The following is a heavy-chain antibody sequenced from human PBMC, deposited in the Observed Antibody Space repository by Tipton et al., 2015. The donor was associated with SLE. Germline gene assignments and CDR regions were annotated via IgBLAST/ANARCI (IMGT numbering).Heavy chain of an antibody. Sequence: RSLRLSCAASGFAFDHYAMHWVRQAPGKGLEWVSGISWNSAKIEYADSVKGRFTISRDNAKNSLYLQMNSLRVEDTAVYFCAGDDYASGITWGQGTLVTVSS. CDR3: AGDDYASGIT. CDR2: ISWNSAKI. J-gene: IGHJ5*02. CDR1: GFAFDHYA. V-gene: IGHV3-9*01. D-gene: IGHD3-10*01.